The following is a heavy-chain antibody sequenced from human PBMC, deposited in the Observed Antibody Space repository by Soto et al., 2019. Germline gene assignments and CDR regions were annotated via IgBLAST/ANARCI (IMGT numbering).Heavy chain of an antibody. CDR1: GFTFSNYA. V-gene: IGHV3-23*01. D-gene: IGHD6-13*01. Sequence: EVQLLVSGGGLVQPGGSLRLSCAASGFTFSNYAMTWVRQAPGKGLEWVSGISGSGSSIYYADSVKGRFTISRDNSKNTLYLQMNSLRAEDTAVYYCAKGGDSSSWKGWFDPWGQGTLVTVSS. CDR3: AKGGDSSSWKGWFDP. CDR2: ISGSGSSI. J-gene: IGHJ5*02.